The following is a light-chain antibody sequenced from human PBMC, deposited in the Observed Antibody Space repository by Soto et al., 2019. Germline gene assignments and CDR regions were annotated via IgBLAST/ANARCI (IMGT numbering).Light chain of an antibody. CDR2: QAS. CDR1: QSISYW. J-gene: IGKJ4*01. Sequence: DIQMTQSPSTLSASVGDRVTITCRASQSISYWLAWYQQKPGRAPTVLIYQASTLKSGVPSRFSGSGSGTEFTLTISSLQPEDFATYYCQQYSRYSSTFGGGTKVEMK. CDR3: QQYSRYSST. V-gene: IGKV1-5*03.